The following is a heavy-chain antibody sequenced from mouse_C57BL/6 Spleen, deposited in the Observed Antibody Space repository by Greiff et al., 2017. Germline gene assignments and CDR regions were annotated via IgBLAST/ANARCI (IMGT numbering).Heavy chain of an antibody. J-gene: IGHJ2*01. V-gene: IGHV5-4*03. CDR1: GFTFSSYA. CDR2: ISDGGSYT. D-gene: IGHD1-1*01. CDR3: ARFTTMGATLDY. Sequence: EVKLEESGGGLVKPGGSLKLSCAASGFTFSSYAMSWVRQTPEKRLEWVATISDGGSYTYYPDTVKGRCTISRDNAKNNLYLQMSHLKSEDTAMYYCARFTTMGATLDYWGQGTTLTVSS.